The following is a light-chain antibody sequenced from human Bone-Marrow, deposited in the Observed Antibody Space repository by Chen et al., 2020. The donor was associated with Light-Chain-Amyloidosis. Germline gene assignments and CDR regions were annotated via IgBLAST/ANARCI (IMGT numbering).Light chain of an antibody. CDR1: QSVLYSSNNKNY. V-gene: IGKV4-1*01. Sequence: DIGMTQSPDSLAVSLGERATINCKSSQSVLYSSNNKNYLAWYQQKPGQPPKLLISWASTRESGVPDRFSGSGSGTDFTLTISSLQAEDVAVYYCQQYYSTPRTFGQGTKLEIK. J-gene: IGKJ2*01. CDR2: WAS. CDR3: QQYYSTPRT.